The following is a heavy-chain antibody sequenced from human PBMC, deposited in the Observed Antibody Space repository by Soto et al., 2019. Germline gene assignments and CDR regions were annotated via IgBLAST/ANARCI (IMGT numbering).Heavy chain of an antibody. CDR1: GFTFSNAW. J-gene: IGHJ4*02. Sequence: LRLSCAASGFTFSNAWMSWVRQAPGKGLEWVGRIKAIGDGGTTNYAAPVKGRFAISRDDSKNTLYLQMNSLKTEDAGVYYCTTDDPINKYWGQGTLVTVSS. CDR2: IKAIGDGGTT. V-gene: IGHV3-15*01. CDR3: TTDDPINKY.